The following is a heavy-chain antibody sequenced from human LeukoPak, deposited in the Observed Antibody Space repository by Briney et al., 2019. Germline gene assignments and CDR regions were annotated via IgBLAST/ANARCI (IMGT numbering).Heavy chain of an antibody. CDR1: GGTFSSYA. Sequence: ASVKVSCKASGGTFSSYAISWVRQAPGQGLEWTGGIIPIFGTANYAQKFQGRVTITTDESTSTAYMQLSSLRSEDTAVYYCARKKGYSSFYDYYYMDVWGKGTTVTVSS. V-gene: IGHV1-69*05. CDR2: IIPIFGTA. D-gene: IGHD6-6*01. CDR3: ARKKGYSSFYDYYYMDV. J-gene: IGHJ6*03.